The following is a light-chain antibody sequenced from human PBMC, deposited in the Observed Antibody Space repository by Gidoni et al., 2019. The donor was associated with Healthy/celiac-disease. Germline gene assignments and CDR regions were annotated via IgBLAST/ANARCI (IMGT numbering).Light chain of an antibody. CDR2: AAS. Sequence: DPVTITCRASPIISSYLNWCRKKPGKAPKLLIYAASSLQRGVPSMFSGRGSGTDFTPTISSRQTEDFATYDCKQSYSTPGTFGQGTKVEIK. J-gene: IGKJ2*01. CDR3: KQSYSTPGT. V-gene: IGKV1-39*01. CDR1: PIISSY.